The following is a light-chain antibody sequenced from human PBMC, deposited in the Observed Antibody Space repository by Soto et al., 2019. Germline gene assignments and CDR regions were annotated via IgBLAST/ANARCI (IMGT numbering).Light chain of an antibody. J-gene: IGKJ2*01. Sequence: DIKMTQSPSTLSASVGDTVTITCRASQSLSYWLAWYQQKPGQAPKLLIHKASTLESGVPSRFSGSVSGTELTLTISSQQPDDFATFYCQKYDRFPYTLGQGTKLEIK. V-gene: IGKV1-5*03. CDR2: KAS. CDR1: QSLSYW. CDR3: QKYDRFPYT.